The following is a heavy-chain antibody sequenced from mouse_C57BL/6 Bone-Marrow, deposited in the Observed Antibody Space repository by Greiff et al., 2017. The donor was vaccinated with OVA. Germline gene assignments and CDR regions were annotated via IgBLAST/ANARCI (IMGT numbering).Heavy chain of an antibody. CDR3: ATYSNYEYLQDYFDY. CDR1: GYTFTDYY. D-gene: IGHD2-5*01. V-gene: IGHV1-26*01. CDR2: INPNNGGT. J-gene: IGHJ2*01. Sequence: EVQLQQSGPELVKPGASVKISCKASGYTFTDYYMNWVKQSHGKSLEWIGDINPNNGGTSYNQKFKGKATLTVDKSSSTAYMELRSLTSEDSAVYYCATYSNYEYLQDYFDYWDQGTTLTVSS.